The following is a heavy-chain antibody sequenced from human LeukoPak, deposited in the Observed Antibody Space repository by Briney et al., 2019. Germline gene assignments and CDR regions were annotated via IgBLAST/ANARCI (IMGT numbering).Heavy chain of an antibody. Sequence: PSETLSLTCVVYGGSFSDYYWSWIRQSPGKGLEWIGEVNHSGSTDYNPSLKSRVTISVDTSKNQFSLKLSSVTAADTAVYYCARRSATPNWFDPWGQGTLVTVSS. CDR2: VNHSGST. J-gene: IGHJ5*02. CDR3: ARRSATPNWFDP. V-gene: IGHV4-34*01. D-gene: IGHD6-25*01. CDR1: GGSFSDYY.